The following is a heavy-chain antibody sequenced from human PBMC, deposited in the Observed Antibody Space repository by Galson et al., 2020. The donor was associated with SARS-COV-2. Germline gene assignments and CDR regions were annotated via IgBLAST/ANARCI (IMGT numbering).Heavy chain of an antibody. J-gene: IGHJ5*02. CDR2: MSFDGHNN. CDR3: VRDRYGDYNACYNCLDA. V-gene: IGHV3-33*01. Sequence: GGSLRLSCAASGFAFETFGMHWVRQGPGKGLEWVAFMSFDGHNNYYADSLKGRFTISRDNSRNTLYLEMNGLRAEDTAVYYCVRDRYGDYNACYNCLDAWGQGTLVTVSS. D-gene: IGHD2-21*01. CDR1: GFAFETFG.